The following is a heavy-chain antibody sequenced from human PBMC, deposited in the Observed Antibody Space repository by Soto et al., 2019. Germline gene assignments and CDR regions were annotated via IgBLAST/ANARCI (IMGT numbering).Heavy chain of an antibody. CDR2: IIPIFGTA. V-gene: IGHV1-69*13. Sequence: SVKVSCKASGGTFSSYAISWVRQAPGQGLEWMGGIIPIFGTANYAQKFQGRVTITADESTSTAYMELSSLRSEDTAVYYCARLDRRYSSSWYNWFDPWGQGTLVTVSS. D-gene: IGHD6-13*01. CDR3: ARLDRRYSSSWYNWFDP. J-gene: IGHJ5*02. CDR1: GGTFSSYA.